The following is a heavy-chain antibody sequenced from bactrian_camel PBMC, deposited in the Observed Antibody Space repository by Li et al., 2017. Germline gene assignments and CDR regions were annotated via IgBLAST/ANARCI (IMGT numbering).Heavy chain of an antibody. Sequence: WSLGLACAVLYSDRKYCMAWFRQTPGNERGGVAAIGSDGRVRYVESVKGRFTVSRDNTKNTLYLQLISLKTEDTAMYYCAKLGLDRTLWWSEFAVWGQGTQVTVS. J-gene: IGHJ4*01. CDR2: IGSDGRV. D-gene: IGHD2*01. CDR3: AKLGLDRTLWWSEFAV. V-gene: IGHV3S1*01. CDR1: YSDRKYC.